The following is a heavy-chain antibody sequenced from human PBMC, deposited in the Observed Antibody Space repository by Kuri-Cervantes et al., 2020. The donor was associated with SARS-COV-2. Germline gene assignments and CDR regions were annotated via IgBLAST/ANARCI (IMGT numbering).Heavy chain of an antibody. Sequence: SLKISCAASGFTFDDYAMHWVRQAPGKGLEWVSGISWNSGSIGYADSAKGRFTISRDNAKNSLYLQMNSLRAEDTAVYYCGRRGYDFWSGFPDYWGQGTRVTCYS. CDR2: ISWNSGSI. V-gene: IGHV3-9*01. D-gene: IGHD3-3*01. CDR3: GRRGYDFWSGFPDY. CDR1: GFTFDDYA. J-gene: IGHJ4*02.